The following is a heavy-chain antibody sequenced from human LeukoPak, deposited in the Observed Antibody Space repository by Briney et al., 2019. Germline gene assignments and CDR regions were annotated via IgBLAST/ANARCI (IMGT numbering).Heavy chain of an antibody. J-gene: IGHJ4*02. CDR2: INPNSGGT. CDR3: ARGVTRNSIAAGGLGY. CDR1: GYTFTGYY. Sequence: ASVKVSCKASGYTFTGYYMHWVRQAPGQGLEWMGRINPNSGGTNYAQKFQGRVTMTRDTSISTAYMELSRLRSDDTAVYYCARGVTRNSIAAGGLGYWGQGTLVTVSS. V-gene: IGHV1-2*06. D-gene: IGHD6-13*01.